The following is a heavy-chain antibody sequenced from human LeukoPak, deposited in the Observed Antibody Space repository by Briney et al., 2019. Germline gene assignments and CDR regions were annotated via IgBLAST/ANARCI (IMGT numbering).Heavy chain of an antibody. Sequence: SETLSVTLLCSVGTFRCYYCSGIRQPPGKGLEWIGEINHSGSTKYNPSLKTRVTISVDTSKNQFALKLSSVTAADTAVYYCASGHSSSTYWGQGTLVTVSA. CDR2: INHSGST. V-gene: IGHV4-34*01. CDR3: ASGHSSSTY. D-gene: IGHD6-13*01. J-gene: IGHJ4*02. CDR1: VGTFRCYY.